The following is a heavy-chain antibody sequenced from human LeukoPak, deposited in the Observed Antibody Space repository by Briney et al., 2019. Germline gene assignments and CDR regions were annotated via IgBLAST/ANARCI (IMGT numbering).Heavy chain of an antibody. J-gene: IGHJ4*02. CDR2: ISGSGGST. D-gene: IGHD4-17*01. CDR3: AKAFEDYGDYFDY. CDR1: GFIFSSHG. V-gene: IGHV3-23*01. Sequence: GGSLRLSCAASGFIFSSHGMHWVRQAPGKGLEWVSAISGSGGSTYYADSVKGRFTISRDNSKNTLYLQMNSLRAEDTAVYYCAKAFEDYGDYFDYWGQGTLVTVSS.